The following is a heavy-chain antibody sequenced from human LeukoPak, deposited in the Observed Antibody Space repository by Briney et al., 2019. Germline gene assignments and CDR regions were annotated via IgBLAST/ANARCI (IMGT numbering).Heavy chain of an antibody. CDR1: GFTVSSNY. J-gene: IGHJ6*02. CDR3: ARDQDGGSYPWAHYYYGMDV. V-gene: IGHV3-53*01. Sequence: GGSLRLSCAASGFTVSSNYMSWVRQAPGKGLEWVSVIYSGGSTYYPDSVKRRFTISRDNSKNTLYLQMNSLRAEDTAVYYCARDQDGGSYPWAHYYYGMDVWGQGTTVTVSS. D-gene: IGHD1-26*01. CDR2: IYSGGST.